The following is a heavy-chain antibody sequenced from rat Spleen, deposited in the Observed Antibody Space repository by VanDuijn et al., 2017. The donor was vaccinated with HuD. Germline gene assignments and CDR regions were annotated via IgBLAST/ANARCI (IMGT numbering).Heavy chain of an antibody. CDR3: GRTSLQWFRMDA. CDR2: ISPSGGTT. D-gene: IGHD1-1*01. Sequence: EVQLVESGGGLIQPGRSLKLSCAASGFTFSDYAMAWVRQAPKKGLEWVAAISPSGGTTYYRDSVKGRFTVSRDNAKSTLYLQMDSLRSEDTATYYCGRTSLQWFRMDAWGQGTSLTVSS. J-gene: IGHJ4*01. CDR1: GFTFSDYA. V-gene: IGHV5S23*01.